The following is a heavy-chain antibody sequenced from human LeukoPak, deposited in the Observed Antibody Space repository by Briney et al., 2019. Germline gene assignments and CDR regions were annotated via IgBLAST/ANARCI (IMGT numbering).Heavy chain of an antibody. D-gene: IGHD1-26*01. CDR1: GGSFSGGDYY. J-gene: IGHJ5*02. V-gene: IGHV4-30-4*01. CDR2: ICYSGNT. CDR3: ARDKLRRVDP. Sequence: PSETLSLTCTVSGGSFSGGDYYWIWIPPPPGLGLKWNVYICYSGNTNYNPSLRSRVTISVDTAKNQFALKLSSVTAADSAVHYCARDKLRRVDPWGQGTLDSVSS.